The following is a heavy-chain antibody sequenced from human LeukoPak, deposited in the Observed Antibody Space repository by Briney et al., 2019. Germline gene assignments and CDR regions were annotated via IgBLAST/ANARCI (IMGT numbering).Heavy chain of an antibody. CDR2: VSGGGVTT. V-gene: IGHV3-23*01. CDR1: GFTSIAYA. CDR3: ARNQQLGGHSYYYYGMDV. J-gene: IGHJ6*02. Sequence: GGSLRLSCVGSGFTSIAYALTWARQAPGKGLEWVSGVSGGGVTTYYADSVKGRFTISRDNSKNTLYLQMNSLRADDTAIYYCARNQQLGGHSYYYYGMDVWGQGTTVTVSS. D-gene: IGHD3-16*01.